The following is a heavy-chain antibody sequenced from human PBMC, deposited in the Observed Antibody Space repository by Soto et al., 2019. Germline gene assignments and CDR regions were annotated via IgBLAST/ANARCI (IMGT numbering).Heavy chain of an antibody. D-gene: IGHD6-6*01. V-gene: IGHV1-3*04. CDR3: ARVRRLGTASSFDS. CDR2: INTANGNT. CDR1: GWNFTNWP. Sequence: GASVKVSCKASGWNFTNWPIHWVRRAPGQRLEWMGWINTANGNTKYSQKFQGRVTLTGDTSASAAYLDLRSLTSEDTAVYYCARVRRLGTASSFDSWGQGTLVTVSS. J-gene: IGHJ4*02.